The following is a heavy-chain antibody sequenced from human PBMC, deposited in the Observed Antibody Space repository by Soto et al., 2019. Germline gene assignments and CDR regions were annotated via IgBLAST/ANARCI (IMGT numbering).Heavy chain of an antibody. D-gene: IGHD2-15*01. J-gene: IGHJ4*02. Sequence: PSETLSLTCTVSGDSISGHYWTWIRQPPRKGLEWIGYIYSTGSTNYNPSLKSRVTMSMDTSKKHFSLKLNSVTAADTAVYYCARGVGFCTGGSCPEYYFDYWGRGTLVTVSS. V-gene: IGHV4-59*11. CDR2: IYSTGST. CDR1: GDSISGHY. CDR3: ARGVGFCTGGSCPEYYFDY.